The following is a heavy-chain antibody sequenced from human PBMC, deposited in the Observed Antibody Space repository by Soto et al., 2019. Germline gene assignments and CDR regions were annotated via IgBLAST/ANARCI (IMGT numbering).Heavy chain of an antibody. Sequence: QVQLVESGGGVVQPGRSLRLSCAASGFTFSSYGMHWVRQAPGKVLEWVAVISYEGSNKYYADSVKGRFTISRDNSKNTLYLQMDSLRAEDTAVYYCAKDLGHGGRGAFDVWGQGTMVTVSS. V-gene: IGHV3-30*18. J-gene: IGHJ3*01. CDR2: ISYEGSNK. CDR1: GFTFSSYG. D-gene: IGHD7-27*01. CDR3: AKDLGHGGRGAFDV.